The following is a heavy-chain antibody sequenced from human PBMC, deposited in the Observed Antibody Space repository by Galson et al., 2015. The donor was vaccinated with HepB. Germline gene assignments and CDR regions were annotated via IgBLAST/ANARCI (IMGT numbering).Heavy chain of an antibody. CDR3: ARGGIVGDTAWAFDV. J-gene: IGHJ3*01. CDR1: AYSFNSYY. V-gene: IGHV5-10-1*01. CDR2: IDPSDSYT. D-gene: IGHD1-26*01. Sequence: QSGAEVKKPGESLRISCTGSAYSFNSYYITWVRQLPGEGLEWMGRIDPSDSYTNYSPSFQGHVTISADKSFSTAYLQWSSLKASDTAMYYCARGGIVGDTAWAFDVWGQGTMVTVSS.